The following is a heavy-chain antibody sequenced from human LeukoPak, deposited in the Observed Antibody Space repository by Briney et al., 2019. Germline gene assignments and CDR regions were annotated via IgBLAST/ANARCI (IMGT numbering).Heavy chain of an antibody. V-gene: IGHV3-11*01. CDR3: ARDSQGSAIDP. CDR1: GFTFSDYY. Sequence: PGGSLRLSRAASGFTFSDYYMSWIRQAPGKGLEWVSYISSGSTIYYADSVKGRFTISRDNAKNSLYLQMNSLRAEDTAVYYCARDSQGSAIDPWGQGTLVTVSS. J-gene: IGHJ5*02. CDR2: ISSGSTI.